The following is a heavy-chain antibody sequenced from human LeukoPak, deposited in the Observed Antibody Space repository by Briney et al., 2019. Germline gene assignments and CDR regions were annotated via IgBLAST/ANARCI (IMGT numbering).Heavy chain of an antibody. Sequence: LRLSCAASGFTFSDHYIDWVRQAPGKGLEWIGYIYYSGSTNYNPSLKSRVTISVDTSKNQFSLKLSSVTAADTAVYYCARHGSYYYGSGPSYYGMDVWGQGTTVTVSS. D-gene: IGHD3-10*01. J-gene: IGHJ6*02. V-gene: IGHV4-59*08. CDR3: ARHGSYYYGSGPSYYGMDV. CDR2: IYYSGST. CDR1: GFTFSDHY.